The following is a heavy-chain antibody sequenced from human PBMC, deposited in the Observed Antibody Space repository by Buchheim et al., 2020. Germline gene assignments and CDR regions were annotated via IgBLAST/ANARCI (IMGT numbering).Heavy chain of an antibody. CDR2: ISSSSINI. CDR3: ARSLMVQARNTV. Sequence: EVQLVESGGGLVQPGGSLRLSCAASGFAFSSYEMNWVRQAPGKGLEWVSYISSSSINIYYADSVKGRFTISRDNAKNSLYLQMNSLRAEDTAVYYCARSLMVQARNTVWGQGTT. J-gene: IGHJ6*02. V-gene: IGHV3-48*03. CDR1: GFAFSSYE. D-gene: IGHD3-10*01.